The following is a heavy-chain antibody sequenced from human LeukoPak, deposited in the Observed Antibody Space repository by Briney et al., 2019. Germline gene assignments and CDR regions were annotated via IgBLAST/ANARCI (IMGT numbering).Heavy chain of an antibody. J-gene: IGHJ6*02. D-gene: IGHD3-10*01. CDR2: IYTGGGT. Sequence: GGSLRLSCAAPEFTVRSNSMTWVRQAPGKGLEWVSVIYTGGGTHYADSVRGRFTISRDNSKHTLFLQMNSLRAEDTAVYYCARCYYGSGSYTGIREYYYYSGMDVWGQGTTVTVSS. V-gene: IGHV3-66*01. CDR3: ARCYYGSGSYTGIREYYYYSGMDV. CDR1: EFTVRSNS.